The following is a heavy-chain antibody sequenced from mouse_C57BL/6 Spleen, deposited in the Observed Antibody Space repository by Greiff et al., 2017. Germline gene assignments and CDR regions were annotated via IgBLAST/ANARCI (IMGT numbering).Heavy chain of an antibody. Sequence: QVQLQQPGAELVKPGASVKLSCKASGYTFTSYWMQWVKQRPGQGLEWIGEIDPSDSYTNYNQKLKGKATLTVDTSSSTAYMQLSSLTSEDSAVYYCARWGPRDYWGQGTTLTVSS. CDR2: IDPSDSYT. CDR1: GYTFTSYW. J-gene: IGHJ2*01. CDR3: ARWGPRDY. V-gene: IGHV1-50*01.